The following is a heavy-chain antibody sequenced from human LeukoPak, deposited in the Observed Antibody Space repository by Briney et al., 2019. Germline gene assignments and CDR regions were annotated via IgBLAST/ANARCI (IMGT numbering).Heavy chain of an antibody. CDR3: ARQAYYYGSGSYYNPFDY. J-gene: IGHJ4*02. Sequence: PSETLSLTCTVPGGSISSYYWSWIRQPPGKGLEWIGYIYYSGSTNYNPSLKSRVTISVDTSKNQFSLKLSSVTAADTAVYYCARQAYYYGSGSYYNPFDYWGQGTLVTVSS. V-gene: IGHV4-59*08. CDR1: GGSISSYY. CDR2: IYYSGST. D-gene: IGHD3-10*01.